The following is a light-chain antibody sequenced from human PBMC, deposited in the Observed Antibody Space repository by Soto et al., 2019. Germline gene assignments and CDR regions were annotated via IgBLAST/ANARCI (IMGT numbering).Light chain of an antibody. J-gene: IGKJ1*01. Sequence: DIQMTQSPSTLSASVGDRVTITCRAGQSISSWLAWYQQKPGKAPKLLIYDASSLESGVPSRFSGSGSGTDFTLTISSLQPEDFATYYCQQSYSTLTWTFGQGTKVDIK. CDR3: QQSYSTLTWT. V-gene: IGKV1-5*01. CDR1: QSISSW. CDR2: DAS.